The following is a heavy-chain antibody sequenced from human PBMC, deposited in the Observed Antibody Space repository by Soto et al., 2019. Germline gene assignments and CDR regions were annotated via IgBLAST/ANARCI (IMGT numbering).Heavy chain of an antibody. CDR2: ISYFGCT. J-gene: IGHJ6*02. Sequence: SETLSLTYNVSGGSIYNYYWSWLRQSPGKGLEWIGYISYFGCTNYNPSLESRVPISVDTSKKQFSLKLTSVTAADTAVYHCARGGYCNGSACRGAFYYFQYGMDVWGQGTTVTVSS. V-gene: IGHV4-59*01. CDR3: ARGGYCNGSACRGAFYYFQYGMDV. CDR1: GGSIYNYY. D-gene: IGHD2-15*01.